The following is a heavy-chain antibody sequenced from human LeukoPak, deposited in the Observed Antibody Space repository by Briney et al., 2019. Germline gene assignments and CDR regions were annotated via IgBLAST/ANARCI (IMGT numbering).Heavy chain of an antibody. Sequence: GRSLRLSCAASGFTFSSYAMHWVRQAPGKGLGWVAVISYDGSNKYYADSVKGRFTISRDNSKNTLYLQMNSLRAEDTAVYYCARDRVLFGYFDYWGQGTLVTVSS. D-gene: IGHD2-15*01. CDR2: ISYDGSNK. CDR3: ARDRVLFGYFDY. J-gene: IGHJ4*02. CDR1: GFTFSSYA. V-gene: IGHV3-30*01.